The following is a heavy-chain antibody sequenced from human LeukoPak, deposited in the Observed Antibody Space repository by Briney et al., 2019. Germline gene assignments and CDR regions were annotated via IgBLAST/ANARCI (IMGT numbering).Heavy chain of an antibody. D-gene: IGHD6-19*01. CDR1: GGSISSSNYY. CDR3: ARGRGQWLVSNWFNP. CDR2: INHSGST. V-gene: IGHV4-39*07. Sequence: SETLSLTCTVSGGSISSSNYYWGWIRQPPGKGLEWIGEINHSGSTNYNPSLKSRVTISVDTSKNQFSLKLSSVTAADTAVYYCARGRGQWLVSNWFNPWGQGTLVTVSS. J-gene: IGHJ5*02.